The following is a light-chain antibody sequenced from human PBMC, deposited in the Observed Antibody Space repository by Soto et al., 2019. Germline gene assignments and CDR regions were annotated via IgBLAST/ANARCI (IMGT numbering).Light chain of an antibody. J-gene: IGLJ3*02. V-gene: IGLV2-14*03. CDR2: DVR. CDR3: NSYTSGSSWV. Sequence: QSALTQPASVSGSPGQSITISCTGTNSDVGGYNYVSWYQQHSGKAPKLMIYDVRNRPSGVSNRFSGSKSGNTASLTISGLEADDEADYYCNSYTSGSSWVFGGGTKLTVL. CDR1: NSDVGGYNY.